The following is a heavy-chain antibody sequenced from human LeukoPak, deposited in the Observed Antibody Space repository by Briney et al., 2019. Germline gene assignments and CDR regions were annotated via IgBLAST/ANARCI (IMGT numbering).Heavy chain of an antibody. J-gene: IGHJ5*01. V-gene: IGHV4-31*03. CDR1: GDSISSGGYY. D-gene: IGHD3-9*01. CDR3: ARLRYFDWLPRWFDS. CDR2: IYHSGST. Sequence: PSETLSLTCTVSGDSISSGGYYWSWIRQHPGKGLEWIGYIYHSGSTHYSPSLKSRVTISVDMSKNQFSLKLSSVTAADTAVYYCARLRYFDWLPRWFDSWGQGTLVTVSS.